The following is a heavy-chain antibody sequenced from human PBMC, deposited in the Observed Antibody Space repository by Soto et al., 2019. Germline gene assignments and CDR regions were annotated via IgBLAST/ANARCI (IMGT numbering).Heavy chain of an antibody. CDR3: AREIARVTIFGVVIIDYYYYGMDV. V-gene: IGHV3-30-3*01. J-gene: IGHJ6*02. CDR2: ISYDGSNK. Sequence: GKSLRLSWAAAGFRFSSYSMHWVRQAPGKGLEWVAVISYDGSNKYYADSVKGRFTISRDNSKNTLYLQMKSLRAEDTAVYYCAREIARVTIFGVVIIDYYYYGMDVWGQGTTVTGSS. D-gene: IGHD3-3*01. CDR1: GFRFSSYS.